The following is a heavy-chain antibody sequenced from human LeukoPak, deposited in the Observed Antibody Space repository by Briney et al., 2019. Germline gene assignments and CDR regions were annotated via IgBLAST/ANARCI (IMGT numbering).Heavy chain of an antibody. V-gene: IGHV3-66*01. CDR3: AKIVGRVGP. J-gene: IGHJ5*02. Sequence: GGSLRLSCAASGFTVSSNYMNWVRQAPGKGLEWVSVIYTGGRTDYADSVKGRFTISRDNSKNTLYPQMNSLRAEDTAVYYCAKIVGRVGPWGQGTLVTVSS. CDR2: IYTGGRT. CDR1: GFTVSSNY. D-gene: IGHD2-15*01.